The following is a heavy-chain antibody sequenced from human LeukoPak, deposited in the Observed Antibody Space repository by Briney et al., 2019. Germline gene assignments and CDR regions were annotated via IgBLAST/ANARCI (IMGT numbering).Heavy chain of an antibody. CDR2: ISGSGGST. CDR3: AKFRDPFPTWAPYMDV. D-gene: IGHD1-26*01. V-gene: IGHV3-23*01. CDR1: GFTFSSYG. Sequence: GGSLRLSCAASGFTFSSYGMSWVRQAPGKGLEWVSAISGSGGSTYYADSVKGRFTISRDNSKNTLYLQMNSLRAEDTAVYYCAKFRDPFPTWAPYMDVWGKGTTVTISS. J-gene: IGHJ6*03.